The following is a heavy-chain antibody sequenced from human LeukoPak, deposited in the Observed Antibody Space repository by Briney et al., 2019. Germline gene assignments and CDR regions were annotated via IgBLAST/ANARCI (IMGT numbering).Heavy chain of an antibody. V-gene: IGHV5-51*01. CDR2: IYPVDSDT. CDR3: ARHGDSGYDLGAFDY. CDR1: GYSFTSYL. D-gene: IGHD5-12*01. J-gene: IGHJ4*02. Sequence: GESLTISCKGSGYSFTSYLIGWVRQMPGKGLEWMGIIYPVDSDTRYSPSFQGQVTISAHKSITTAYLQWSSLRASDTAMYYCARHGDSGYDLGAFDYWGQGTLVTVSS.